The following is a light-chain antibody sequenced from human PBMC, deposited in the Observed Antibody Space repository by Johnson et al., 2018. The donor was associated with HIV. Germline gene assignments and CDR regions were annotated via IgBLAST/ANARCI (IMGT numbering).Light chain of an antibody. Sequence: QSVLTQPPSASGTTGQRVTISCSGGSSNIGSNTVNWYQQLPGTAPKLLVYSSNQRPSGVPDRFSGSKSGTSASLAISGLQSEDEAEYTCAAWDDSLNGYVFGTATKVTVL. J-gene: IGLJ1*01. CDR1: SSNIGSNT. CDR2: SSN. CDR3: AAWDDSLNGYV. V-gene: IGLV1-44*01.